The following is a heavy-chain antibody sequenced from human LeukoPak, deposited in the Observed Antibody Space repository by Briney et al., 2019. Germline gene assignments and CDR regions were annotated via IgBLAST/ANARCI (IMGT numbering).Heavy chain of an antibody. J-gene: IGHJ3*02. D-gene: IGHD5-24*01. V-gene: IGHV4-39*07. CDR1: GDSVSSNSYY. CDR3: ARVSGDGYNFDTFDI. Sequence: SETLSLTCTVSGDSVSSNSYYWGWIRQPPGKGLEWLGNIYYSGDTYYNPSLKSRVTMSVDTAKNQFSLKLTSVTAADTAVFYCARVSGDGYNFDTFDIWGQGTMVTVSS. CDR2: IYYSGDT.